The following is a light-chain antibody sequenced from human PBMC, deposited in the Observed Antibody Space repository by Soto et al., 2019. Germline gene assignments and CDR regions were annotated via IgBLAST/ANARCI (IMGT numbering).Light chain of an antibody. CDR1: QSVSNNY. CDR3: QQYNSYSPLT. Sequence: EIVLTQSPGTLSLSPGERATLSCRASQSVSNNYLAWYQQKPGQAPRLLIYGASYRAAGIPDRFRGSGSGTDFTLTISLLQPDDFATYYCQQYNSYSPLTFGGGTKVDIK. J-gene: IGKJ4*01. CDR2: GAS. V-gene: IGKV3-20*01.